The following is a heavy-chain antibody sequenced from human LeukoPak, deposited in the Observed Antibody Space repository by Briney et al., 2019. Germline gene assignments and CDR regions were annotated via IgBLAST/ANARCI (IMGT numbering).Heavy chain of an antibody. CDR1: AGSISSNY. J-gene: IGHJ5*01. CDR2: INYSGST. Sequence: SETLSLTCSVSAGSISSNYWSWIRQPPGQGLEWIIYINYSGSTSYNPSLKSRVTISVDTSKNQFSLKRSSVTAADTAVYYCARDSLDSSSWYGLNWFDPWGQGTLVTVSS. V-gene: IGHV4-59*01. D-gene: IGHD6-13*01. CDR3: ARDSLDSSSWYGLNWFDP.